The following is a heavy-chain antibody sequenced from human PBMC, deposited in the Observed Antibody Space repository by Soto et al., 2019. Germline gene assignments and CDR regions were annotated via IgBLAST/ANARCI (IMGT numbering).Heavy chain of an antibody. CDR2: IYYSGST. V-gene: IGHV4-39*02. CDR3: ARDPIAVAGNNWFDP. D-gene: IGHD6-19*01. Sequence: SETLSLTCTVSGGSISSSSYYWGWIRQPPGKGLEWIGSIYYSGSTYYNPSLKSRVTISVDTSKNQFSLKLSSVTAADTAVYYCARDPIAVAGNNWFDPWGQGTLVTVS. J-gene: IGHJ5*02. CDR1: GGSISSSSYY.